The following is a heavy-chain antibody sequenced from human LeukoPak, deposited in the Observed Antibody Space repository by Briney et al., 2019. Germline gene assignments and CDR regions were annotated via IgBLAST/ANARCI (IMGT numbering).Heavy chain of an antibody. D-gene: IGHD3-9*01. CDR2: IYYSGST. CDR1: GGSISSSSYY. J-gene: IGHJ3*02. V-gene: IGHV4-39*01. Sequence: PSETLSLTCTVSGGSISSSSYYWGWVRQPPGKGLEWIGSIYYSGSTYYNPSLKSRVTISVDTSKNQFSLKLSSVTAADTALYYCARPHYDILTGYYFDAFDIWGQGTMVTVSS. CDR3: ARPHYDILTGYYFDAFDI.